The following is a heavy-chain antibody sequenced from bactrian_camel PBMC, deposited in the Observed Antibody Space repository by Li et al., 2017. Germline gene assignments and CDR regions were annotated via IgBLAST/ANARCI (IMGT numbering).Heavy chain of an antibody. Sequence: LVESGGGSVETGVSLKLSCTTSGAPFDDGDMGWYRQAPGIECKLISTIVFGGSTFYSDSVKGRFTISHDKSKNTAYLQMNDLKPEDTAMYYCAEAPYRDGFSTKCRGQGTQVTVS. D-gene: IGHD4*01. V-gene: IGHV3S53*01. CDR2: IVFGGST. CDR1: GAPFDDGD. CDR3: AEAPYRDGFSTKC. J-gene: IGHJ4*01.